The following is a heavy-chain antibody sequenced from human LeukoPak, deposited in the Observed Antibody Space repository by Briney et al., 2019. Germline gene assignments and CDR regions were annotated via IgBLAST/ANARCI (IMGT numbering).Heavy chain of an antibody. CDR1: GGSISSRTYY. D-gene: IGHD6-6*01. CDR3: ARGVGSSASRPFDY. V-gene: IGHV4-39*07. Sequence: SETLSLTCTVSGGSISSRTYYWGWIRQPPGKGLEWIGTIYYSGTTYYNPSLKSRVTISVDTSKNQFSLKLSSVTAADTAVYYCARGVGSSASRPFDYWGQGTLVTVSS. J-gene: IGHJ4*02. CDR2: IYYSGTT.